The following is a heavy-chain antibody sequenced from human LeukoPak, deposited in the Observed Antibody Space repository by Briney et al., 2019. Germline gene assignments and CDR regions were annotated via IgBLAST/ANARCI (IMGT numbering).Heavy chain of an antibody. CDR2: INHSGST. CDR3: AREQTNGYSYGYTDY. V-gene: IGHV4-34*01. Sequence: SETLSLTCAVYGGSFSGYYWSWIRQPPGKGLEWIGEINHSGSTNYNPSLKSRVTISVDTSKNQFSLKLSSVTAADTAVYYCAREQTNGYSYGYTDYWGQGTLVTVSS. CDR1: GGSFSGYY. J-gene: IGHJ4*02. D-gene: IGHD5-18*01.